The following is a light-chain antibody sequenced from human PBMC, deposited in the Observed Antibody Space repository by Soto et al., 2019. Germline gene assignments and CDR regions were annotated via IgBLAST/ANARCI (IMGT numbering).Light chain of an antibody. J-gene: IGKJ3*01. CDR1: QSVYNN. CDR3: QQYNKCPPVT. Sequence: EIVMTQSPATLSVSPGERATLSCRASQSVYNNLAWYQQKPGQAPRLLIYGASTRATGIPARFSGSGSGTAFTLPIISLQEEDFAVYYYQQYNKCPPVTFGPGTKVDI. V-gene: IGKV3-15*01. CDR2: GAS.